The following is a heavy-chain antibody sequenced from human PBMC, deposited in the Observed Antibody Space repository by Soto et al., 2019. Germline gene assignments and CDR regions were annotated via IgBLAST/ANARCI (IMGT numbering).Heavy chain of an antibody. CDR3: ARGWGYDSNDYYYAY. D-gene: IGHD3-22*01. CDR2: IIPIFGTA. CDR1: GGTFSRHA. V-gene: IGHV1-69*01. J-gene: IGHJ4*02. Sequence: QVQLVQSGAEVRKPGSSVKVSCKASGGTFSRHAISWVRQAPGQGLEWMGGIIPIFGTANHAQKFQGRVTIIADESTSTVYMELSSLRSEDTAMYYCARGWGYDSNDYYYAYLCQGILGIVAS.